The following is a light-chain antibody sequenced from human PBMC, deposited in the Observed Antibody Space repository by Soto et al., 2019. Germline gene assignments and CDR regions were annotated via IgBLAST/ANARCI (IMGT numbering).Light chain of an antibody. V-gene: IGLV2-8*01. Sequence: QSVLTQPPSASGSPGQSVTISCTVTSSDIGGYNYVSWYQQHPGKAPKLMIYEVSKRPSGVPDRFSGSKSGNTASLTVSGLQAGEEAEYYCSSYAGSNNYVFGSGTKVTV. CDR3: SSYAGSNNYV. CDR2: EVS. J-gene: IGLJ1*01. CDR1: SSDIGGYNY.